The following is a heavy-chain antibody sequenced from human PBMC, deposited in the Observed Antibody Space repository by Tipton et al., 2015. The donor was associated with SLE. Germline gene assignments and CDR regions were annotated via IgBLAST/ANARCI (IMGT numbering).Heavy chain of an antibody. Sequence: TLSLTCTVSGGSISSYFWSWIRQPPGKGLEWIGYIYYSGSTNYNPSLKSRVTMSIDPAKNQFSLKLSSVTAADTAVYYCARGDPTVVAPDYWGQGTLVTVSS. CDR2: IYYSGST. CDR1: GGSISSYF. D-gene: IGHD4-23*01. J-gene: IGHJ4*02. V-gene: IGHV4-59*12. CDR3: ARGDPTVVAPDY.